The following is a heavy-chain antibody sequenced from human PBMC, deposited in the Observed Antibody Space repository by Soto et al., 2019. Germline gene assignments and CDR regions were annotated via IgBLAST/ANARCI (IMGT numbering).Heavy chain of an antibody. CDR2: IYPGDSDT. CDR3: ARQAMAAAGAFDP. V-gene: IGHV5-51*01. J-gene: IGHJ5*02. D-gene: IGHD6-13*01. Sequence: SLKISCKGSGYSFTSYWIGWVRQMPGKGLEWMGIIYPGDSDTRYSPSFQGQVTISADKSISTAYLQWSSLKASDTAMYYCARQAMAAAGAFDPWGQGTLVTVSS. CDR1: GYSFTSYW.